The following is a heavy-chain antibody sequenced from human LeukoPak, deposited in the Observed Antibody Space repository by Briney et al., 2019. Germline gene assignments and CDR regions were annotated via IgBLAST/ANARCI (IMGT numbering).Heavy chain of an antibody. CDR3: ARGQYSSSWSKLDMDV. J-gene: IGHJ6*02. CDR1: GGSFSGYY. CDR2: INHSGST. V-gene: IGHV4-34*01. Sequence: SETLSLTCAVYGGSFSGYYWSWIRQPPGKGLEWIGEINHSGSTNYNPSLKSRVTISVDTSKNQFSLKLSSVTAADTAVYYCARGQYSSSWSKLDMDVWGQGTTVTVSS. D-gene: IGHD6-13*01.